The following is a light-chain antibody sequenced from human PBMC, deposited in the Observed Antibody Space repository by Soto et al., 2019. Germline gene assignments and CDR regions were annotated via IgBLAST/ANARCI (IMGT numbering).Light chain of an antibody. CDR1: QNVDSNY. CDR3: QQYGSLSWT. V-gene: IGKV3-20*01. Sequence: EIVLTQSPGTLSLSQGERATLSCRASQNVDSNYLAWYQQKPGQAPRIIIFGASGRATGIPDRFSGSGSGTDFTLTISRLEPEDFAVYYCQQYGSLSWTLGQGTKVDIK. J-gene: IGKJ1*01. CDR2: GAS.